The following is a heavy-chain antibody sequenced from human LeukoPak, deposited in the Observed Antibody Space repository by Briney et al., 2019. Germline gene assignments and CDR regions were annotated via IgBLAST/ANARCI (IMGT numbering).Heavy chain of an antibody. V-gene: IGHV3-30-3*01. D-gene: IGHD6-13*01. CDR1: GFTFSSYA. CDR3: GTLAADFGVFDY. J-gene: IGHJ4*02. CDR2: ISYDGSNK. Sequence: GGSLRLSCAASGFTFSSYAMHWVRQAPGKGLEWVAVISYDGSNKYYADSVKGRFTISRDNAKNSLYLQMNSLIVEDTAVYYCGTLAADFGVFDYWGQGTLVTVSS.